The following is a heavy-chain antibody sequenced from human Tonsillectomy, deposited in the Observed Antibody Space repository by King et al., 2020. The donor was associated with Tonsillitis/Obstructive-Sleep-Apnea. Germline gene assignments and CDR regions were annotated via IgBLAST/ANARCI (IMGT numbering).Heavy chain of an antibody. Sequence: LQLQESGPGLVKPSETLSLTCTVSRASIRTYSWSWIRQPPGKGLEWIGHVYYSGSTNYRPSLQSRLTLSMDASKNQFSLRLSSVTAADTAVYYCARLHYDDIWGNYRYSFDYWGRGTLVTVSS. V-gene: IGHV4-59*01. J-gene: IGHJ4*02. D-gene: IGHD3-16*02. CDR1: RASIRTYS. CDR2: VYYSGST. CDR3: ARLHYDDIWGNYRYSFDY.